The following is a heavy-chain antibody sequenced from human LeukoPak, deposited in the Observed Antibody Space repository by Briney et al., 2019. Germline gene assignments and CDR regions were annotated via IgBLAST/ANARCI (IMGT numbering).Heavy chain of an antibody. CDR3: ASTGKYYDILTGYWVV. CDR2: IIPILGIA. V-gene: IGHV1-69*04. Sequence: ASVKVSCKASGGTFSSYAISWVRQAPGQGLEWMGRIIPILGIANYAQKFQGRVTITADKSTNTAYMELSSLRSEDTAVYYCASTGKYYDILTGYWVVWGQGTTVTVSS. CDR1: GGTFSSYA. J-gene: IGHJ6*02. D-gene: IGHD3-9*01.